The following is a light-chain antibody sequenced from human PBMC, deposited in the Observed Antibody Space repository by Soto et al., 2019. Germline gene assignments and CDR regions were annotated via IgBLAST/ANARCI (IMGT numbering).Light chain of an antibody. CDR1: QSISTW. V-gene: IGKV1-5*03. J-gene: IGKJ1*01. CDR2: KAS. CDR3: QQYNSFRA. Sequence: DIPMTQSPSTLSASVGDRVIITCRASQSISTWLAWHQQKPGKAPKLLISKASNLESGVPSRFSGSGSGTEFTLTISSLQPDDFATYYCQQYNSFRAFGQGTKVEIK.